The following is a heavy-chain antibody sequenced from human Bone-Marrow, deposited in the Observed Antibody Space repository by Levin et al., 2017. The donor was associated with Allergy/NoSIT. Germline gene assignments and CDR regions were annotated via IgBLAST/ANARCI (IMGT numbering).Heavy chain of an antibody. D-gene: IGHD6-19*01. CDR2: FSGSGGST. J-gene: IGHJ4*02. CDR3: AKFLDSGWGNY. Sequence: GESLKISCAASGFTFSSYAMSWVRQAPGKGLEWVSAFSGSGGSTYYADSVKGRFTISRDNSKNTLYLQMNSLRAEDTAVYYCAKFLDSGWGNYWGQGTLVTVSS. CDR1: GFTFSSYA. V-gene: IGHV3-23*01.